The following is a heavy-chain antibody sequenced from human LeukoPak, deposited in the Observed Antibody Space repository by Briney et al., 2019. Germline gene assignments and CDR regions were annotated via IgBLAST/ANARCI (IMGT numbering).Heavy chain of an antibody. CDR1: GFTFSSNW. CDR2: IKQDGSDK. V-gene: IGHV3-7*01. CDR3: TGGAGY. Sequence: GGSLRLPCVASGFTFSSNWMSWVRQAPGKGLEWVANIKQDGSDKYYVDSVKGRFTISRDNAEKSLYLQMNSLRAEDTAVYYCTGGAGYWGQGTPVTVSS. J-gene: IGHJ4*02.